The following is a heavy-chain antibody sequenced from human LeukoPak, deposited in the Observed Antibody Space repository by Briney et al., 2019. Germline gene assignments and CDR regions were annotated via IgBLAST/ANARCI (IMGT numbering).Heavy chain of an antibody. J-gene: IGHJ6*02. CDR2: IIPIFGTA. CDR1: GGTFSSYA. Sequence: ASVKVSCKASGGTFSSYAISWVRQAPGQGLEWMGGIIPIFGTANYAQKFQGRVTITADESTSTAYMELSSLRSEDTAVYYCARGSYGSGYYGMDVWGQGTTVTVSS. V-gene: IGHV1-69*13. D-gene: IGHD3-10*01. CDR3: ARGSYGSGYYGMDV.